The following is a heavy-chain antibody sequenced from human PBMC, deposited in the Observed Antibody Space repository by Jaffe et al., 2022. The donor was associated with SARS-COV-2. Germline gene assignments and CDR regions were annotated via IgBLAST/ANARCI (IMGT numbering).Heavy chain of an antibody. Sequence: EVQLVESGGDLVQPGGSLRLSCAASGFTFRSYWMTWVRRAPGKGLECVANINSDGSAKSYVDSVKGRFTISRDNAKNSLYLQMNSLRVDDTAIYYCARDPAFGAFDIWGQGTMVTVSS. V-gene: IGHV3-7*01. J-gene: IGHJ3*02. CDR1: GFTFRSYW. CDR2: INSDGSAK. CDR3: ARDPAFGAFDI. D-gene: IGHD3-3*01.